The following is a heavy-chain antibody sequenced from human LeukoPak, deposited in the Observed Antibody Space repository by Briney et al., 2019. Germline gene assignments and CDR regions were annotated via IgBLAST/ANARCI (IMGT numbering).Heavy chain of an antibody. CDR2: INTKTGNP. Sequence: ASVKVSCKASGYTFTSYAMNWVRQAPGQGLEWVGWINTKTGNPTYAQGFTGRFVFSLDTSVSTSYLQISSLKAEDTAVYYCARDGVDTLFDPWGQGTLVTVSS. V-gene: IGHV7-4-1*02. D-gene: IGHD5-18*01. CDR1: GYTFTSYA. J-gene: IGHJ5*02. CDR3: ARDGVDTLFDP.